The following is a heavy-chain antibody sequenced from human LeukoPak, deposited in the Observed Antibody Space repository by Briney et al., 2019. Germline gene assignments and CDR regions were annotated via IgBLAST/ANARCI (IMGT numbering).Heavy chain of an antibody. Sequence: PSETLSLTCTVSGGSIGTYYWSWIRQPPGKGLEWIGYIYYSGSTNYNPSLKSRVTISVETSKNQFSLKLRSVTAADTAVYYCARGPVAQGGWWFDPWGQGTLVTVSS. CDR2: IYYSGST. V-gene: IGHV4-59*01. J-gene: IGHJ5*02. CDR3: ARGPVAQGGWWFDP. D-gene: IGHD2-15*01. CDR1: GGSIGTYY.